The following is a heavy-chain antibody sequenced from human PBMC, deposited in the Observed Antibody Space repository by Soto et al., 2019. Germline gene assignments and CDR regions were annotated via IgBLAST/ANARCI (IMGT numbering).Heavy chain of an antibody. D-gene: IGHD3-10*01. J-gene: IGHJ6*02. Sequence: SGKVSCKASGYTFTGYYMHWVRQAPGQGLEWMGWINPNSGGTNYAQKFQGWVTMTRDTSISTAYMELSRLSSVTAADTAVYYCAREGGYYGSGSYYNRNGYGMDVWGQGTTVTVSS. CDR2: INPNSGGT. CDR1: GYTFTGYY. V-gene: IGHV1-2*04. CDR3: AREGGYYGSGSYYNRNGYGMDV.